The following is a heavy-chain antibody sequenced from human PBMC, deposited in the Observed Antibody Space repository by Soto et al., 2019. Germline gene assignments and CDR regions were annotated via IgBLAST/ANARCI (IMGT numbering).Heavy chain of an antibody. V-gene: IGHV3-30*18. CDR2: ISYDGSNK. CDR1: GFTFSSYG. D-gene: IGHD4-17*01. Sequence: SLRLSCAASGFTFSSYGMHWVRQAPGKGLEWVAVISYDGSNKYYADSVKGRFTISRDNSKNTLYLQMNSLRAEDTAVYYCAKDHSPDYGDYYFDDWGQGSLVIVSS. J-gene: IGHJ4*02. CDR3: AKDHSPDYGDYYFDD.